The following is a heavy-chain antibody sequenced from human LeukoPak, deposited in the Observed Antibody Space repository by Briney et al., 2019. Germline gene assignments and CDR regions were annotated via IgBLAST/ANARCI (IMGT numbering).Heavy chain of an antibody. V-gene: IGHV3-74*01. D-gene: IGHD3-22*01. CDR3: AKVGISYDSGVYYVS. J-gene: IGHJ4*02. CDR1: GFTFSSYW. Sequence: GGSLRLSCVASGFTFSSYWMHWVRQDPRKGLVWVSRINGDGRNINYADSVRGRFTISRDNAKNTLYLQMNSLRAEDTAVYYCAKVGISYDSGVYYVSGGRGPRVTVSS. CDR2: INGDGRNI.